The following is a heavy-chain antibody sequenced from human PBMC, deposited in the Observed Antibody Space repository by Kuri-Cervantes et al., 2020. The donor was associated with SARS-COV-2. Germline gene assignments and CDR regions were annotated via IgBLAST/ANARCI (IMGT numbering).Heavy chain of an antibody. CDR1: GFTFSSYS. CDR3: ATLTGTTLTVSNYYYYGMDV. CDR2: ISSSSSYI. Sequence: GGSLRLSCAASGFTFSSYSLNWVRQAPGKGLEWVSSISSSSSYIYYADSVKGRFTISRDNAKNSLYLQMNSLRAEDTAVYYCATLTGTTLTVSNYYYYGMDVWGQGTTVTVSS. J-gene: IGHJ6*02. D-gene: IGHD1-20*01. V-gene: IGHV3-21*01.